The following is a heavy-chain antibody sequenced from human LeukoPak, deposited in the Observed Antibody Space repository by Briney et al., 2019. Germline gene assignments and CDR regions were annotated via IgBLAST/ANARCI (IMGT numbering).Heavy chain of an antibody. CDR3: ASSSSWSSLFDY. V-gene: IGHV3-23*01. J-gene: IGHJ4*02. CDR1: GFTFSTYA. D-gene: IGHD6-13*01. CDR2: ISGSGSTT. Sequence: GGSLRLSCAASGFTFSTYAMSWARQAPGEGLEWVSTISGSGSTTYYSDSVKGRFTISRDNSKNTLFLQMNSLRAEDTAVYYCASSSSWSSLFDYWGQGTLVTVSS.